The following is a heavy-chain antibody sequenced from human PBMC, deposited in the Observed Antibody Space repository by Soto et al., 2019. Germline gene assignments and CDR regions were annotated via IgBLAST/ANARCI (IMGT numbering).Heavy chain of an antibody. Sequence: GSLRLSCAASGFTFSSYWMSWVRQAPGKGLEWVANIKQDGSEKYYVDSVKGRFTISRDNAKNSLYLQMNSLRAEDTAVYYCAREFVTYLGYGYSDYYYYYMDVWGKGTTVTVSS. V-gene: IGHV3-7*01. CDR1: GFTFSSYW. J-gene: IGHJ6*03. CDR2: IKQDGSEK. CDR3: AREFVTYLGYGYSDYYYYYMDV. D-gene: IGHD5-18*01.